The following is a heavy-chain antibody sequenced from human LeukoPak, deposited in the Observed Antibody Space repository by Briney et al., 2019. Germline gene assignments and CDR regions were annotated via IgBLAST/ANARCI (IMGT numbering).Heavy chain of an antibody. CDR3: AKAGSSNWLPRTAYQYFDY. CDR1: GFTFSSYA. Sequence: RGSLRLSCAASGFTFSSYAMSWVRQAPGKGLEWVSAISGSGGSTYYADSVKGRFTISRDNSKNTLYLQMNSLRAEDTAVYYCAKAGSSNWLPRTAYQYFDYWGQGTQVTVSS. V-gene: IGHV3-23*01. D-gene: IGHD6-13*01. J-gene: IGHJ4*02. CDR2: ISGSGGST.